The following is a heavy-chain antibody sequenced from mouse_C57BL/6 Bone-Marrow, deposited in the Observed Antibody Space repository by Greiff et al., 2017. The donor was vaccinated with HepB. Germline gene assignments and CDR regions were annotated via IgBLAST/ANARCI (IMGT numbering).Heavy chain of an antibody. D-gene: IGHD1-1*01. V-gene: IGHV14-4*01. J-gene: IGHJ2*01. CDR1: GFNIKDDY. Sequence: EVMLVESGAELVRPGASVKLSCTASGFNIKDDYMHWVKQRPEQGLEWIGWIDPENGDTEYASKFQGKATITADTSSNTAYLQLSSLTSEDTAVYYCTSYYGSSYDYFDYWGQGTTLTVSS. CDR3: TSYYGSSYDYFDY. CDR2: IDPENGDT.